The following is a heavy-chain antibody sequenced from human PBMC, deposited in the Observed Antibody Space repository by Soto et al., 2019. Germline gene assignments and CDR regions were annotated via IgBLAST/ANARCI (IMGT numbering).Heavy chain of an antibody. CDR3: ARDGVVSGVILPIHLGDYKVDV. CDR2: VYTNGAT. J-gene: IGHJ6*02. Sequence: QVQLQESGPGLVKPSETLSLTCNVSGAPITNYYWSWTRQPAGKGLERIGRVYTNGATKYNPSLKSRRSLSPDTSQNRFSLRLGAVTAADTAVYYCARDGVVSGVILPIHLGDYKVDVWGRGMTVTVS. D-gene: IGHD3-3*01. CDR1: GAPITNYY. V-gene: IGHV4-4*07.